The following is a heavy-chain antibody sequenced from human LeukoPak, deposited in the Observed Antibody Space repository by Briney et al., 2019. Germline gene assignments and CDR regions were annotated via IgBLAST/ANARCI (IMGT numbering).Heavy chain of an antibody. CDR2: IYTSGST. J-gene: IGHJ3*02. V-gene: IGHV4-61*02. CDR1: GGSISSGSYY. CDR3: AREYDFWSGYLYAFDI. D-gene: IGHD3-3*01. Sequence: PSQTLSLTCTVSGGSISSGSYYWSWIRQPAGKGLEWIGRIYTSGSTNYNPSLKSRVTISVDTSKNQFSLKLSSVTAADTAVYYCAREYDFWSGYLYAFDIWGQGTMVTVSS.